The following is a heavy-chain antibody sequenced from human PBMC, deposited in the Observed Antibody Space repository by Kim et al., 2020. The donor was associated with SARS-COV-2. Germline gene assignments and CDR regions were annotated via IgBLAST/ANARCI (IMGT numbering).Heavy chain of an antibody. CDR3: AREGYDCGDYAPGGGGSYYCYYGMDV. CDR2: TRNKANSYTT. D-gene: IGHD4-17*01. Sequence: GGSLRLSCAASGFTFSDHYMDWVRQAPGKGLEWVGRTRNKANSYTTEYAASVKGRFTISRDDSKNSLYLQMNSLKTEDTAEYYCAREGYDCGDYAPGGGGSYYCYYGMDVWGQGNTVTGSS. V-gene: IGHV3-72*01. J-gene: IGHJ6*02. CDR1: GFTFSDHY.